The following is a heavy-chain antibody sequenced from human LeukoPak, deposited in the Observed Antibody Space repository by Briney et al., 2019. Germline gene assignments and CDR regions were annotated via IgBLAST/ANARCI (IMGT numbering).Heavy chain of an antibody. V-gene: IGHV1-69*13. CDR3: ARPSGWFGELSPYYYGMDV. D-gene: IGHD3-10*01. Sequence: ASVKVSCKASGGTFSSYAISWVRQVPGQGLEWMGGIIPIFGTANYAQKFQGRATITADESTSTAYMELSSLRSEDTAVYYCARPSGWFGELSPYYYGMDVWGKGTTVTVSS. J-gene: IGHJ6*04. CDR1: GGTFSSYA. CDR2: IIPIFGTA.